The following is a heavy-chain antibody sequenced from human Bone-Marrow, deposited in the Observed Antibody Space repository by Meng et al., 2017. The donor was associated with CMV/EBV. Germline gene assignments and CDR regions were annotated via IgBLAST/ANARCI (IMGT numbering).Heavy chain of an antibody. CDR3: ARGRGMVRGVITY. Sequence: CAVYCGSFSGYYWGWLRQPPGKGLDWIGEINHSESTNYNPSLKSRVTISVDTSKNQFSLKLSSVTAADTAVYYCARGRGMVRGVITYWGQGTLVTVSS. CDR1: CGSFSGYY. J-gene: IGHJ4*02. V-gene: IGHV4-34*01. CDR2: INHSEST. D-gene: IGHD3-10*01.